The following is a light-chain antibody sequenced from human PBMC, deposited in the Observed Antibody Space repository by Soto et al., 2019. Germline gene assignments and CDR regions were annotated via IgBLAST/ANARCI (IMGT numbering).Light chain of an antibody. CDR2: EGT. Sequence: QSALTQPASVSASPGQAITISCTGTSSDVGSSDLVSWYQHHPGKAPKLIIYEGTKRPSGVSNRFSGSKSGNTASLTISGLQAEDEADYYCCSYAGNTVSVLFGGGTKVTVL. V-gene: IGLV2-23*01. J-gene: IGLJ2*01. CDR3: CSYAGNTVSVL. CDR1: SSDVGSSDL.